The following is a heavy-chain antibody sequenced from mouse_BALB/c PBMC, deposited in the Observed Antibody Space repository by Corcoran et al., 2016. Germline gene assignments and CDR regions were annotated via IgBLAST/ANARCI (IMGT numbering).Heavy chain of an antibody. CDR1: GYTFTNYG. D-gene: IGHD3-1*01. CDR2: INTYTGEP. J-gene: IGHJ4*01. CDR3: ARTLGDYAMDY. V-gene: IGHV9-1*02. Sequence: QIQLVQSGPELKKPGETVKISSKASGYTFTNYGMNWVKQAPGKGLKWMGWINTYTGEPTYADDFKGRFAFSLETSASTAYLQINNLKNEDMATYFCARTLGDYAMDYWGQGTSVTVSS.